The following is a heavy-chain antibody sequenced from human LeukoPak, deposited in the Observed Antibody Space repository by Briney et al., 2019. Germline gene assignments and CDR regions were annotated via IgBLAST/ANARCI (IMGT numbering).Heavy chain of an antibody. D-gene: IGHD3-22*01. CDR1: GVSITSYY. CDR3: ARDRYYYDSSGYYLFDY. Sequence: SSETLSLTCTVSGVSITSYYWSWIRQPAGKGLEWIGRIHTSGSTNYNPSLKSRVTMSVDTSKNQFSLKLSSVTAADTAVYYCARDRYYYDSSGYYLFDYWGQGTLVTVSS. J-gene: IGHJ4*02. CDR2: IHTSGST. V-gene: IGHV4-4*07.